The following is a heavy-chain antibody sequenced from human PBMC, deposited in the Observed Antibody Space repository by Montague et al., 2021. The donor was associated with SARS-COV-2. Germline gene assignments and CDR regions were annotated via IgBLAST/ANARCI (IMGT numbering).Heavy chain of an antibody. J-gene: IGHJ4*02. Sequence: SLRLSCAASGFTFSSYAMHWVRQAPGKGLEWVAAISYDGSNKYYVDSVKGRFTISRDNSKNTLYLQMNSLRAEDTAVYYCARPRGGYSSYFDYWGQGTLVTVSS. CDR3: ARPRGGYSSYFDY. CDR1: GFTFSSYA. CDR2: ISYDGSNK. V-gene: IGHV3-30*04. D-gene: IGHD6-13*01.